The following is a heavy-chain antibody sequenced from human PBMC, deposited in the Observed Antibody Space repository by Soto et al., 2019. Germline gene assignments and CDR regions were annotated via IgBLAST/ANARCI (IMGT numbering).Heavy chain of an antibody. CDR1: GFTFSDYY. D-gene: IGHD3-10*01. Sequence: GGSLRLSCAASGFTFSDYYMSWIRQAPGKGLEWVSYISSSGSTIYYADSVKGRFTISRDNAKNSLYLQMNSLRAEDTAVYYCASLLWFGELNWFDPWGQGTLVTVSS. CDR2: ISSSGSTI. V-gene: IGHV3-11*01. CDR3: ASLLWFGELNWFDP. J-gene: IGHJ5*02.